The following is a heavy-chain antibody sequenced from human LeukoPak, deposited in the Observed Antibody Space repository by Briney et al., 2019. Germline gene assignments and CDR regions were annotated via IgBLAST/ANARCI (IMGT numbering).Heavy chain of an antibody. Sequence: GGSLRLSCAASGFTFSSYAMHWVRQAPGKGLEWVAVISYDGSNKFYADSVKGRFTISRDNAKNSLYLQMDSLRADDTGVYYCARAPESDWGQGTLVTVSS. CDR1: GFTFSSYA. J-gene: IGHJ4*02. V-gene: IGHV3-30*14. CDR2: ISYDGSNK. CDR3: ARAPESD.